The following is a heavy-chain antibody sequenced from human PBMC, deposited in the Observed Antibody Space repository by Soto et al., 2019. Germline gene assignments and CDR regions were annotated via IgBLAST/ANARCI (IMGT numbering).Heavy chain of an antibody. V-gene: IGHV1-18*01. CDR3: ARGPQSTGWRGKWFDP. D-gene: IGHD6-19*01. J-gene: IGHJ5*02. CDR2: IVTYNGNT. Sequence: QVQLVQSGAEVKKPGASVKVSCKASGYTFTNYGVSWVRQAPGQGLEWMGWIVTYNGNTNSAQKLQGRVTMTTDASTNTAYMELRSLRSDDTAVYYCARGPQSTGWRGKWFDPWGQVTRVTVSS. CDR1: GYTFTNYG.